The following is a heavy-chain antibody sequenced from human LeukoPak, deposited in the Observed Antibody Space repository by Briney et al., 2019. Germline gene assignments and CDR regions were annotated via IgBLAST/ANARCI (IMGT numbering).Heavy chain of an antibody. CDR1: GFTFSSYA. D-gene: IGHD6-13*01. J-gene: IGHJ4*02. Sequence: PGGSLRLSCAASGFTFSSYAMHWVRQAPGKGLEWVAVISYDGSNKYYADSVKGRFTISRDNSKNTLYLQMNSLRAEDTAVYYCARVVGWSAAAARYFDYWGQGTQVTVSS. CDR2: ISYDGSNK. CDR3: ARVVGWSAAAARYFDY. V-gene: IGHV3-30-3*01.